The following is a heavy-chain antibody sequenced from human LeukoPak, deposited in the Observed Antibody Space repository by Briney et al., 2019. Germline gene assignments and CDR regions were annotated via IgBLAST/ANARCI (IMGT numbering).Heavy chain of an antibody. V-gene: IGHV3-23*01. CDR1: GFTFSSYG. CDR3: ARSYSSTWDDAFDI. D-gene: IGHD6-13*01. Sequence: GGSLRLSCAASGFTFSSYGVRWVRQAPGKGLEGVSAICGSGGSTYYADSVKGRFTISRDNYKNTLYLQMNSLRAEDTAVYYCARSYSSTWDDAFDIWGQGTMVTVSS. CDR2: ICGSGGST. J-gene: IGHJ3*02.